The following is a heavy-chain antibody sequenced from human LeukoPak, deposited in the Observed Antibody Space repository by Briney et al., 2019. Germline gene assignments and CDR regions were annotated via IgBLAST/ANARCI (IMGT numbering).Heavy chain of an antibody. V-gene: IGHV1-18*01. J-gene: IGHJ4*02. CDR2: ISAYNGNT. CDR1: GYTFTSYG. Sequence: GASVKVSCKASGYTFTSYGISWVRQAPGQGLEWMGWISAYNGNTNYAQKLQGRVTMTTDTSTSTAYMELRSLRSDDTAVYYCARVGYCSSTSCLDFDYWGQGTLVTVSS. CDR3: ARVGYCSSTSCLDFDY. D-gene: IGHD2-2*01.